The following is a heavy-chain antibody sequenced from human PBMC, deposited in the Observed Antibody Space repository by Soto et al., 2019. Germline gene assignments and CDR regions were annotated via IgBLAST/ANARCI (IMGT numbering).Heavy chain of an antibody. V-gene: IGHV3-21*01. J-gene: IGHJ4*02. CDR1: GFTFSNYN. CDR3: VFGSWNQYDLDD. CDR2: ITNGSRYI. D-gene: IGHD6-13*01. Sequence: GGSLRLSCAASGFTFSNYNMNWVRQAPGKGLEWVSYITNGSRYIYYSASVKGRFTISKEPSRGTLYLVMNSRTADDTPLYYCVFGSWNQYDLDDGSQEILVTVSS.